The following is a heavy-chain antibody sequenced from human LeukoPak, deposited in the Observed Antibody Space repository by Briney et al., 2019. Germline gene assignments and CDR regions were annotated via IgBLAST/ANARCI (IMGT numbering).Heavy chain of an antibody. Sequence: GGSLRLSCAPSGFTFSSNYMSWVRQAPGEGLEWVSVIYSGGSTYYSDSVKGRFTISRDNSKNTLYLQINSLGTEYPALYYCARGFGYFDYWGQGTLVTVSS. CDR3: ARGFGYFDY. J-gene: IGHJ4*02. CDR2: IYSGGST. V-gene: IGHV3-53*01. D-gene: IGHD3-3*01. CDR1: GFTFSSNY.